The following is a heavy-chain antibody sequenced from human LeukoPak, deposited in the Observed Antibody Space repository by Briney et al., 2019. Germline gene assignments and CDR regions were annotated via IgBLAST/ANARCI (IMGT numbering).Heavy chain of an antibody. CDR3: ARDFHHGDY. V-gene: IGHV3-21*01. CDR1: RFTFSSYA. J-gene: IGHJ4*02. D-gene: IGHD1-14*01. Sequence: GGSLRLSCAASRFTFSSYAMNWVRQAPGKGLEWVSSISSSGTYVYYVDSVKGRFTISRDNAKNSLYLQMNSLRPEDTAVYYCARDFHHGDYWGQGTLVTVSS. CDR2: ISSSGTYV.